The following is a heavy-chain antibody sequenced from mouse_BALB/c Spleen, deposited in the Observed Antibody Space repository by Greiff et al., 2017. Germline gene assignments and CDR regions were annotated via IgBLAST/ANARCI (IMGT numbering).Heavy chain of an antibody. V-gene: IGHV2-3*01. CDR1: GFSLTSYD. CDR3: AKRGLTTATLDY. J-gene: IGHJ2*01. Sequence: VMLVESGPGLVAPSQSLSITCTVSGFSLTSYDISWIRQPPGKGLEWLGVIWGDGSTNYHSALISRLSISKDNSKSQVFLKLNSLQTDDTATYYCAKRGLTTATLDYWGQGTTLTVSS. D-gene: IGHD1-2*01. CDR2: IWGDGST.